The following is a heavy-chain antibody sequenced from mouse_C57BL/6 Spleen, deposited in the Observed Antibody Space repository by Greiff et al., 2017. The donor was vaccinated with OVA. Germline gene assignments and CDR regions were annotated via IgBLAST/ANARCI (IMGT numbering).Heavy chain of an antibody. J-gene: IGHJ2*01. V-gene: IGHV1-53*01. CDR2: INPSNGGT. D-gene: IGHD1-1*01. Sequence: QVHVKQPGTELVKPGASVKLSCKASGYTFTSYWMHWVKQRPGQGLEWIGNINPSNGGTNYNEKFKSKATLTVDKSSSTAYMQLSSLTSEDSAVYYGARSLHYYGSSSGYWGQGTTLTVSS. CDR1: GYTFTSYW. CDR3: ARSLHYYGSSSGY.